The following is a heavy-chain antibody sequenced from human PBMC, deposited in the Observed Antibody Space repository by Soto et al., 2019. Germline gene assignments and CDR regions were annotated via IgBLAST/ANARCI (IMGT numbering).Heavy chain of an antibody. CDR1: GFTFSSYG. CDR2: IWYDGSNK. Sequence: QVQLVESGGGVVQPGRSLRLSCAASGFTFSSYGMHWVRQAPGKGLEWVAVIWYDGSNKYYADSVKGRFTISRDNSKNTLYLQMNSLRAEDTAVYYCARELFYGGNYDYWGQGTLVTVSS. D-gene: IGHD4-17*01. CDR3: ARELFYGGNYDY. J-gene: IGHJ4*02. V-gene: IGHV3-33*01.